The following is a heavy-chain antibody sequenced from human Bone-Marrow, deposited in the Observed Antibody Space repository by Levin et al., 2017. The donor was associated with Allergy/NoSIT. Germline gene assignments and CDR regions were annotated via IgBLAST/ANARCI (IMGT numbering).Heavy chain of an antibody. D-gene: IGHD5-12*01. CDR1: GITFGDHA. Sequence: AGGSLRLSCTGSGITFGDHAVTWVRQAPGKGLEWLGFIRSKTYGGSTEYAASVKGRFFISRDDSKNIAYLQMHSLKNEDSAVYFCGCQVSVAITYYGLDVWGQGTTVTVSS. CDR2: IRSKTYGGST. CDR3: GCQVSVAITYYGLDV. J-gene: IGHJ6*02. V-gene: IGHV3-49*04.